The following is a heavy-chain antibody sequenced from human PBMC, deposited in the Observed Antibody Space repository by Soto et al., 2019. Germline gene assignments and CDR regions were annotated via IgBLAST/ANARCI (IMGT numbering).Heavy chain of an antibody. Sequence: VQLVESGGGVVQPGRSLRLSCAASGFTFSSYWMSWVRQAPGKGLEWVANIKQDGSEKYYVDSVKGRFTISRDNAKNSLYLQMNSLRAEDTAVYYCAREGIAVAGNWFDPWGQGTLVTVSS. J-gene: IGHJ5*02. CDR1: GFTFSSYW. D-gene: IGHD6-19*01. CDR2: IKQDGSEK. CDR3: AREGIAVAGNWFDP. V-gene: IGHV3-7*03.